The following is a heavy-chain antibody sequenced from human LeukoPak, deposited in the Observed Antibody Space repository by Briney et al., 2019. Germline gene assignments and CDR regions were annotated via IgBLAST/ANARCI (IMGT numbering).Heavy chain of an antibody. Sequence: PSETLSLTCSVSGGSISSYYWSGIRQPPGKGLEWMGYIFSRGGTTYNPSVKRRVTMSVDTYKNQLSLKLTSVTAADTAVYYCGRHRRYCRGVSCYPDWCDPWGQGILVTVSS. CDR1: GGSISSYY. CDR2: IFSRGGT. D-gene: IGHD2-15*01. V-gene: IGHV4-59*08. CDR3: GRHRRYCRGVSCYPDWCDP. J-gene: IGHJ5*02.